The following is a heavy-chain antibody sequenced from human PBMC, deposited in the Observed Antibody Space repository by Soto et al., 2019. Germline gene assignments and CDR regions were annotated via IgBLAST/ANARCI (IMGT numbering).Heavy chain of an antibody. CDR1: GYTFTSYA. V-gene: IGHV1-3*01. Sequence: LVKVSCKASGYTFTSYAMHWVRQAPGQRLEWMGWINAGNGNTKYSQKFQGRVTITRDTSASTAYMELSSLRSEDTAVYYCARDSRLYCTNGVCPLPYWGQGTLVTVSS. CDR2: INAGNGNT. D-gene: IGHD2-8*01. J-gene: IGHJ4*02. CDR3: ARDSRLYCTNGVCPLPY.